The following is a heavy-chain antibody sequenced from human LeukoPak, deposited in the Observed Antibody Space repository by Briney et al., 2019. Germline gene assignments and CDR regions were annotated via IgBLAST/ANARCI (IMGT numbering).Heavy chain of an antibody. CDR3: ARAFRGSCFDY. Sequence: SETLSLTCTVSGVSITSYYWSWIRQPPGKGLEWIGYINYSGRTNYNPSLKSRVTISVDTSKNQISLKLRSMTAADTAVYYCARAFRGSCFDYWGQGTLVTVSS. V-gene: IGHV4-59*01. D-gene: IGHD6-13*01. CDR1: GVSITSYY. CDR2: INYSGRT. J-gene: IGHJ4*02.